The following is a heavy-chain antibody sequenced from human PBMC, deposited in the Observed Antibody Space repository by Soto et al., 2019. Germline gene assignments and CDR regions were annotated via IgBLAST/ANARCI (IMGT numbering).Heavy chain of an antibody. CDR2: IIPIFGTA. CDR3: AIEYSSSPPYYPIGY. D-gene: IGHD6-6*01. V-gene: IGHV1-69*13. CDR1: GGTFSSYS. J-gene: IGHJ4*02. Sequence: SVKVSCKASGGTFSSYSISWVRQAPGQGLEWMGGIIPIFGTAIYAQKFQGRVTITADESTSTAYMELSSLRSEDTAVYYCAIEYSSSPPYYPIGYWGQGTLVTVSS.